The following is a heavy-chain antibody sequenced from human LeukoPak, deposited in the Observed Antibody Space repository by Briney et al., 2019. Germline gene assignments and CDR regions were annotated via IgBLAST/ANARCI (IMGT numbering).Heavy chain of an antibody. D-gene: IGHD3-22*01. CDR3: ARVGVTMIVVDI. Sequence: GASVKVSCKASGYTFTSYYMHWVRQAPGQGLEWMGMINPSGGSTSYAQKFQGRVTMTRDTSTSTAYMELSSLRSEDTAVYYCARVGVTMIVVDIWGQGTMVTVSS. V-gene: IGHV1-46*01. CDR1: GYTFTSYY. J-gene: IGHJ3*02. CDR2: INPSGGST.